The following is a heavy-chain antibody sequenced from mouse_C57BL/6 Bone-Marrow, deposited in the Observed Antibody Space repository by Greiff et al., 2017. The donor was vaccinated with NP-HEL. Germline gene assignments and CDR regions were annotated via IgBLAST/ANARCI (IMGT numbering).Heavy chain of an antibody. Sequence: QVQLQQSGAELMQPGASVKLSCKATGYTFTGYWIEWVKQRPGHGLEWIGEVLPGSGSTNYHEKFKGKATFTANTSSNTAYMQLSSVTTADSAIYYCARRGEYDEAYWGQGTRVTVSA. D-gene: IGHD2-14*01. V-gene: IGHV1-9*01. J-gene: IGHJ3*01. CDR1: GYTFTGYW. CDR3: ARRGEYDEAY. CDR2: VLPGSGST.